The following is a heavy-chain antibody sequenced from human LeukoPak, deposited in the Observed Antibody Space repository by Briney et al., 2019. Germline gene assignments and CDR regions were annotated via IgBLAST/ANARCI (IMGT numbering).Heavy chain of an antibody. CDR1: GYSISSGYY. D-gene: IGHD5-18*01. V-gene: IGHV4-38-2*02. CDR3: AREGSYGTDY. J-gene: IGHJ4*02. CDR2: IYHSGST. Sequence: PSETLSLTCTVSGYSISSGYYWGWIRQPPGKGLEWIGSIYHSGSTYYNPSLKSRVTISVDTSKNQFSLKLSSVTAADTAVYYCAREGSYGTDYWGQGTLVTVSS.